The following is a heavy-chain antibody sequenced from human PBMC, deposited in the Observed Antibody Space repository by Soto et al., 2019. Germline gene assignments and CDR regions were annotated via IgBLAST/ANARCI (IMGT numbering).Heavy chain of an antibody. CDR3: AKPLFWSGYYTTSHYYGMDV. Sequence: GGSLRLSCAASGFTFSSYAMSWFRQAPGKGLEWVSAISGSGGSTYYADSVKGRFTISRDNSKNTLYLQMNSLRAEDTAVYYCAKPLFWSGYYTTSHYYGMDVWGQGTTVTVSS. J-gene: IGHJ6*02. D-gene: IGHD3-3*01. CDR2: ISGSGGST. CDR1: GFTFSSYA. V-gene: IGHV3-23*01.